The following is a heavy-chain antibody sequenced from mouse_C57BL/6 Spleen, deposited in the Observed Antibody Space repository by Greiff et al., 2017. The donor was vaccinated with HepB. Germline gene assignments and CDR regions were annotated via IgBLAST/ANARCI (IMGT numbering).Heavy chain of an antibody. J-gene: IGHJ4*01. CDR2: IWSGGST. Sequence: QVQLKQSGPGLVQPSQSLSITCTVSGFSLTSYGVHWVRQSPGKGLEWLGVIWSGGSTDYNAAFISRLSISKDNSKSQVFFKMNSLQADDTAIYYCARNSPIYYDYDEGYYYAMDYWGQGTSVTVSS. D-gene: IGHD2-4*01. CDR3: ARNSPIYYDYDEGYYYAMDY. V-gene: IGHV2-2*01. CDR1: GFSLTSYG.